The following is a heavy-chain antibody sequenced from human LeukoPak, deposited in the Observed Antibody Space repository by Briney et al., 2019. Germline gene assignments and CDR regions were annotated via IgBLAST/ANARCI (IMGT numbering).Heavy chain of an antibody. J-gene: IGHJ6*02. CDR1: GFTFSSYG. CDR2: ISYDGTDK. D-gene: IGHD6-19*01. Sequence: PGRSLRLSCAASGFTFSSYGMHWVRQPPGKGLEWVALISYDGTDKYHVDSVKGRFTISRDNSNNTLYLQMNSLRPDDTAVYYCAKAGYSSGWTRYYGMDVWGQGTTVAVSS. V-gene: IGHV3-30*18. CDR3: AKAGYSSGWTRYYGMDV.